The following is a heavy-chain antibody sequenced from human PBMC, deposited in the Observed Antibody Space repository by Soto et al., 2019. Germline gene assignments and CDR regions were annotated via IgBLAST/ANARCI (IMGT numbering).Heavy chain of an antibody. V-gene: IGHV4-30-4*01. J-gene: IGHJ4*02. CDR3: ARAGFSYGHLLF. CDR1: GGPIKTGDYY. CDR2: AFYSGAT. Sequence: QVQLKESGPGLVKPSETLSLTCNVSGGPIKTGDYYLNWIRQPPGKGLEWIGYAFYSGATNYSPSLKSRAAISMDTSKNQFSLSLTSVTAADTAVYYCARAGFSYGHLLFWGQGIRVTVST. D-gene: IGHD3-10*01.